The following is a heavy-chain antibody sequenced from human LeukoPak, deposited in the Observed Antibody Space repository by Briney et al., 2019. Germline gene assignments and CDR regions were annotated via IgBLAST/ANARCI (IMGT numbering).Heavy chain of an antibody. CDR1: GGSISSGGYS. D-gene: IGHD3-3*01. CDR2: IYYSGST. CDR3: ASLFGGY. V-gene: IGHV4-30-2*03. J-gene: IGHJ4*02. Sequence: SQTLSLTCAVSGGSISSGGYSWGWIRQPPGKGLEWIGSIYYSGSTYYNPSLKSRVTISVDTSKNQFSLKLSSVTAADTAVYYCASLFGGYWGQGTLVTVSS.